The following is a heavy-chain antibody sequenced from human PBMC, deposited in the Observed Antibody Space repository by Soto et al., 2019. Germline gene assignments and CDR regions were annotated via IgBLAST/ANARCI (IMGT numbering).Heavy chain of an antibody. CDR1: GFTFSSYW. V-gene: IGHV3-7*03. CDR3: ARDYVPAKIKYDGSGYYYDD. Sequence: EVQLVESGGGLVQPGGSLRLDCAASGFTFSSYWMSWVRQAPGKGLEWVANIKQDGSEKYYVDSVKGRFTISRDNAKNSLYLHMNRLREEDTAVYYCARDYVPAKIKYDGSGYYYDDWVQGTLVTVS. D-gene: IGHD3-22*01. J-gene: IGHJ4*02. CDR2: IKQDGSEK.